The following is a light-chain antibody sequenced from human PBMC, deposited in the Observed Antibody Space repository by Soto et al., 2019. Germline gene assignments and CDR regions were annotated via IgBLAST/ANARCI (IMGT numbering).Light chain of an antibody. Sequence: IVLAPSPGAPSLAPGERAPLLCRASQSVSSSYLAWSQHKPGRAPRVLIYGTSSRATGIPDRFSGSGSGTDFTLTISRLEPEDFAVYYCQQYTTSSWTFGQRTKVDIK. J-gene: IGKJ1*01. CDR2: GTS. V-gene: IGKV3-20*01. CDR1: QSVSSSY. CDR3: QQYTTSSWT.